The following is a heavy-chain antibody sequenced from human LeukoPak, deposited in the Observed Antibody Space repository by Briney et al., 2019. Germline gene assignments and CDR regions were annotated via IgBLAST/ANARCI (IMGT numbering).Heavy chain of an antibody. D-gene: IGHD2-15*01. CDR1: GFTFSSYA. CDR2: ISSNGGST. V-gene: IGHV3-64D*06. Sequence: PGGSLRLSCSASGFTFSSYAMHWVRQAPGKGLEYVSAISSNGGSTYYADSVKGRFTISRDNSKNTLYLQMSSLRAEDTAVYYCVKDAYCSGGGCHLDYWGQGTLVTVSS. J-gene: IGHJ4*02. CDR3: VKDAYCSGGGCHLDY.